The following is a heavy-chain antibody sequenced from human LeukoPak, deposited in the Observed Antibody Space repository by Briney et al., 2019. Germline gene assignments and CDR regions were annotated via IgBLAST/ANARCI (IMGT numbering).Heavy chain of an antibody. V-gene: IGHV3-48*01. CDR2: ISSSSSTI. Sequence: GGSLRLSCAASGFTFSSYSMNWVRQAPGKGLEWVSYISSSSSTIYYADSVKGRFTISRDNAKNSLYLQMNSLRAEDTAVYYCASAEYDSSGYSYYYYYYMDVWGKGTTVTVSS. D-gene: IGHD3-22*01. CDR3: ASAEYDSSGYSYYYYYYMDV. J-gene: IGHJ6*03. CDR1: GFTFSSYS.